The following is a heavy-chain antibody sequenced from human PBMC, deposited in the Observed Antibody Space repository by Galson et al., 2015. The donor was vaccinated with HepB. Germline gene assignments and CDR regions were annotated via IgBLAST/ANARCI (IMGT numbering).Heavy chain of an antibody. V-gene: IGHV3-11*05. CDR1: GLTFSDYS. Sequence: SLRLSCAASGLTFSDYSMSWIRQGPGRRLEWVSYISTSSSYTNYADSVKGRFTISRDNAKKSLYLQMNSLRAEDTAVYYCARGYISLYSGLGYWGQGTLVTVSS. D-gene: IGHD3-16*01. CDR2: ISTSSSYT. J-gene: IGHJ4*02. CDR3: ARGYISLYSGLGY.